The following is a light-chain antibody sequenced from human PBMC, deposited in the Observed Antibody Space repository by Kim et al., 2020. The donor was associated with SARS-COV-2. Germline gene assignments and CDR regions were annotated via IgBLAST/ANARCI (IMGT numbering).Light chain of an antibody. CDR2: GAS. V-gene: IGKV3-15*01. CDR3: QQYNNWPYT. Sequence: SVSPGERAPLSFRASKSFSSNLAWYQQKPGQAPRLVIYGASTRATGIPARFSGSGSGTEFTLTISSLQSEDFAVYYCQQYNNWPYTFGQGTKLE. CDR1: KSFSSN. J-gene: IGKJ2*01.